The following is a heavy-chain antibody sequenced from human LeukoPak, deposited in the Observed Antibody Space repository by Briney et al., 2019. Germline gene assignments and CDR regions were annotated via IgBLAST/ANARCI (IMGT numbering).Heavy chain of an antibody. CDR2: ISSSSTPTI. CDR3: ARDAHIWNDGGFDY. J-gene: IGHJ4*02. Sequence: GGSLRLSCAASGFTFNIYGMNWVRQAPGKGLEWLSYISSSSTPTIYYADSVKGRFTISRDNAKNSLYLQMNSLRAEDTAVYYCARDAHIWNDGGFDYWGQGTLVTVSS. V-gene: IGHV3-48*04. CDR1: GFTFNIYG. D-gene: IGHD1-20*01.